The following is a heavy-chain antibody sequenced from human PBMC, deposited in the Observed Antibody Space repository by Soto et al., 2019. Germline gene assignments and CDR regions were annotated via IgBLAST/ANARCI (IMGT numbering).Heavy chain of an antibody. V-gene: IGHV3-9*01. Sequence: EVPVVESGGGLVQPGRSPRLSCAAFGVTFDDFAMHWVRQVPGKGLEWVSGISWNSGRIGYADSVKGRFTISRDNAENSLYLQMNSLRPEDTALYYCAKDAGDAGSGPFDYWGQGTLVTVSS. D-gene: IGHD2-15*01. CDR3: AKDAGDAGSGPFDY. J-gene: IGHJ4*02. CDR2: ISWNSGRI. CDR1: GVTFDDFA.